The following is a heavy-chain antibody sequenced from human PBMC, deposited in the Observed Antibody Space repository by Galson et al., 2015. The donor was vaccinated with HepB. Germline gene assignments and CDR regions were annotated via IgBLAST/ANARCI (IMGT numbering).Heavy chain of an antibody. CDR3: ARGSIVVVPAALAAIGASSLDP. J-gene: IGHJ5*02. Sequence: SVKVSCKASGYTFTGYFMHWVRQAPGQGLEWMGWINPNSGGTNYAQRFQGWVTMTRDTSISTAYMELSRLRSDDTAAYYCARGSIVVVPAALAAIGASSLDPWGQGTLVTVSS. V-gene: IGHV1-2*04. CDR2: INPNSGGT. D-gene: IGHD2-2*01. CDR1: GYTFTGYF.